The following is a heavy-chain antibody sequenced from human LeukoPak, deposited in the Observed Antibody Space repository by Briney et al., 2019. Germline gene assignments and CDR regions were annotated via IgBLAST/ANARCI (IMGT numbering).Heavy chain of an antibody. CDR1: GFTFSSYT. CDR3: ARDTYDILTGYYKWAFDI. J-gene: IGHJ3*02. Sequence: GRSLRLSCAASGFTFSSYTMNWVRKAPGKGLEWVSSISSSSSYIYYADSVKGRFTISRDNAKNSLYLQMNSLRAEDTAVYYCARDTYDILTGYYKWAFDIWGQGTMVTVSS. V-gene: IGHV3-21*06. D-gene: IGHD3-9*01. CDR2: ISSSSSYI.